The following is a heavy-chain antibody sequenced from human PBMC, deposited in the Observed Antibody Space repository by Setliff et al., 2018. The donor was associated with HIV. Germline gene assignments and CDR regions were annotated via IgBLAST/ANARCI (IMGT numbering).Heavy chain of an antibody. J-gene: IGHJ4*02. Sequence: GGSLRLSCAASGFIFDRYGMHWVRQAPGKELEWVALIWYDGSHETYADSVRGRFSISRDNSKNTLYLQMDSLRPEDTGFYYCAKDPFTSSWYGFDYWGQGALVTVSS. CDR1: GFIFDRYG. D-gene: IGHD6-13*01. CDR3: AKDPFTSSWYGFDY. CDR2: IWYDGSHE. V-gene: IGHV3-30*02.